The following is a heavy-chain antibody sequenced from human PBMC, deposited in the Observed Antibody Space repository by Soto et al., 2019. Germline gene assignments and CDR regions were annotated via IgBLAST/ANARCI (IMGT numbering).Heavy chain of an antibody. CDR2: IIPIFGTA. V-gene: IGHV1-69*13. CDR1: GGTFSSYA. CDR3: ASDAVAGNLVSYYYYGMDV. J-gene: IGHJ6*02. Sequence: SVKVSCKASGGTFSSYAISWVRQAPGQGLEWMGGIIPIFGTANYAQKFQGRVTITADESTSTAYMELSSLRSEDTAVYYCASDAVAGNLVSYYYYGMDVWGQGTTVTVSS. D-gene: IGHD6-19*01.